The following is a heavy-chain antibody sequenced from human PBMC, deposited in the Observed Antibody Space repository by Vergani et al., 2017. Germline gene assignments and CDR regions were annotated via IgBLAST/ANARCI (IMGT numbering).Heavy chain of an antibody. CDR2: FDPEDGET. J-gene: IGHJ4*02. Sequence: QVQLVQSGAEVKKPGASVKVSCKVSGYTLTELSMHWVRQAPGKGLEWMGGFDPEDGETIYAQKFQGRVTMTEDTSTDTAYMELSSLRSEDTAVYYCATRHSGPRKANYYGSGIYFDYWGQGTLVTVSS. CDR1: GYTLTELS. CDR3: ATRHSGPRKANYYGSGIYFDY. D-gene: IGHD3-10*01. V-gene: IGHV1-24*01.